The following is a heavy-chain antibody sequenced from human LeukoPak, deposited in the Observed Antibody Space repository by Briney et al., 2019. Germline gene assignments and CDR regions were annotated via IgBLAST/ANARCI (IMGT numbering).Heavy chain of an antibody. D-gene: IGHD6-19*01. J-gene: IGHJ5*02. Sequence: PGGSLRLSCAASGFTFSSYAMSWVRQAPGKGLEWVSAISGSGGSTYYADSVKGRFTISRDNSKNTLYLQMNSLRAEDTAVYYCAKPRYSSGWYEWFDPWGQGTLVTVSS. CDR3: AKPRYSSGWYEWFDP. V-gene: IGHV3-23*01. CDR2: ISGSGGST. CDR1: GFTFSSYA.